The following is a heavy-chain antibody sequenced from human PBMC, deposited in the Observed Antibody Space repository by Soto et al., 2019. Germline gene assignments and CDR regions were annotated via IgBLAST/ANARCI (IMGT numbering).Heavy chain of an antibody. V-gene: IGHV3-21*01. CDR3: ASDPFPLMDCSGSSCYGPFDY. CDR1: GFTFSSYS. J-gene: IGHJ4*02. Sequence: GGSLRLSCAASGFTFSSYSMNWVRQAPGKGLEWVSFISSSSSYIYYADSVKGRFTISRDNAKNSLYLQMNSLRGEDTAVSYCASDPFPLMDCSGSSCYGPFDYWGQGTLVTVSS. D-gene: IGHD2-2*01. CDR2: ISSSSSYI.